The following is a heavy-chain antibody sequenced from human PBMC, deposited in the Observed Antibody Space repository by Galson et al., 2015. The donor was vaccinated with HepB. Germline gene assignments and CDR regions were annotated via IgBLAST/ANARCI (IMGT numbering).Heavy chain of an antibody. Sequence: SLRLSCAASGFTFNSYSMNWVRQAPGKGLEWVSYISSSDSTTYYADSVKGRFNISRDNAKNSLFLQMNSLRDEDTAVYYCARRPPRGNWNDRGFDMWGHGTMVTVSS. V-gene: IGHV3-48*02. CDR3: ARRPPRGNWNDRGFDM. D-gene: IGHD1-1*01. CDR1: GFTFNSYS. J-gene: IGHJ3*02. CDR2: ISSSDSTT.